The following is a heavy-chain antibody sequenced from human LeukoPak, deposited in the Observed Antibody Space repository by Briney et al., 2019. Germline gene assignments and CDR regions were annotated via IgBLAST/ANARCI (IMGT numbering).Heavy chain of an antibody. V-gene: IGHV3-48*03. CDR2: ISVSGLTI. CDR3: ARDGVAGHTFFDY. D-gene: IGHD2-15*01. J-gene: IGHJ4*02. Sequence: PGGSLRLSCAATGFTFSAYAMNWVRQVPGKGLEWVSHISVSGLTIHYSDSVQGRFTSSRDNAKKSLYLQMNGLRVEDTAVYYCARDGVAGHTFFDYWGQGTLVTVSS. CDR1: GFTFSAYA.